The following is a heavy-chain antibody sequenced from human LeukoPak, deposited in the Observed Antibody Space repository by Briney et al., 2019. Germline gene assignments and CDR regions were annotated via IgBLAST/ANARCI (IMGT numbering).Heavy chain of an antibody. CDR2: ISGSGAYS. CDR3: ARAAYDFWSGYSGWFDP. J-gene: IGHJ5*02. CDR1: GFTFSDYA. Sequence: GGSLRLSCAVSGFTFSDYAMSWVRQAPGKGLEWVSGISGSGAYSYYADSVKGRFTISRDNSKNTLYLQMNSLRAEDTAVYYCARAAYDFWSGYSGWFDPWGQGTLVTVSS. D-gene: IGHD3-3*01. V-gene: IGHV3-23*01.